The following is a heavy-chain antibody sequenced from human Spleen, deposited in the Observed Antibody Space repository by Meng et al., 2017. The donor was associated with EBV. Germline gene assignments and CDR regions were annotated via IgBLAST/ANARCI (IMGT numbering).Heavy chain of an antibody. V-gene: IGHV3-74*01. CDR3: SRDLVGSDDS. CDR1: GDTFSQYW. J-gene: IGHJ5*01. CDR2: LNEDGATT. Sequence: EVQLVESGGAVVQPGGSLRLSCVGSGDTFSQYWMHWVRQAPGMGLEWVSRLNEDGATTTYADSVRGRFTISRDNAKNTLYLQMNSLRVEDTAVYYCSRDLVGSDDSWGQGTLVTVSS.